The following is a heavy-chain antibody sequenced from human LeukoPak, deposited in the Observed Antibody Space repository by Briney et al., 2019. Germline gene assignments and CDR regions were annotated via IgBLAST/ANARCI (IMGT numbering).Heavy chain of an antibody. D-gene: IGHD3-22*01. Sequence: PSETLSLTCTVSGGSISSYYWSWIRQPPGKGLEWIGYIYYSGSTNYNPSLKSRVTISVDTSKNQFSLKLSSVTAADTAVYYCARIYYYDSSGYSNWFDPWGQGTLVTASS. J-gene: IGHJ5*02. CDR1: GGSISSYY. CDR2: IYYSGST. CDR3: ARIYYYDSSGYSNWFDP. V-gene: IGHV4-59*01.